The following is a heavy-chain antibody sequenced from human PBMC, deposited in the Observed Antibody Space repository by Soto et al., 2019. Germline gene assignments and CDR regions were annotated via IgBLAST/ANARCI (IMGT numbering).Heavy chain of an antibody. CDR2: FDPEDGET. Sequence: ASVKVSCKVSGYTLTELSMHWVRQAPGKGLEWMGGFDPEDGETIYAQKFQGRVTMTEDTSTDTAYMELSSLRSEDTAVYYCATVPYCSGGSCYPNDYRGQGTLVTVSS. CDR3: ATVPYCSGGSCYPNDY. D-gene: IGHD2-15*01. CDR1: GYTLTELS. J-gene: IGHJ4*02. V-gene: IGHV1-24*01.